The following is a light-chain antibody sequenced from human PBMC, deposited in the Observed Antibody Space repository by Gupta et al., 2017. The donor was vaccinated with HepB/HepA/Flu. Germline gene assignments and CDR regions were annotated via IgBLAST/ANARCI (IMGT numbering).Light chain of an antibody. CDR3: CSYAGSTVVV. CDR1: SSDVGSYNL. V-gene: IGLV2-23*02. CDR2: EVS. Sequence: QSALTQPASVSGSPGQSITISCTGTSSDVGSYNLVSWYQQHPGKAPKLIIYEVSKRPSGVSNRFSGSKSGNTASLTISGLQAEDDTDYYCCSYAGSTVVVFGGGTKLTVL. J-gene: IGLJ2*01.